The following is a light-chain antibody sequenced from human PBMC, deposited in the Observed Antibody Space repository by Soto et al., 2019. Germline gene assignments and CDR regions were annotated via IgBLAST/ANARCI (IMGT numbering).Light chain of an antibody. Sequence: QSALTQPASVSGSPGQSITIPCTGTSSDVGGYNYVSWYQQHPGKAPKLMIYDVSNRPSGVSNRFSGSKSGNTASLTSSGLQAEDEADYYCSSYTSSTTVVFGGGTTLTVL. CDR3: SSYTSSTTVV. CDR1: SSDVGGYNY. CDR2: DVS. J-gene: IGLJ2*01. V-gene: IGLV2-14*01.